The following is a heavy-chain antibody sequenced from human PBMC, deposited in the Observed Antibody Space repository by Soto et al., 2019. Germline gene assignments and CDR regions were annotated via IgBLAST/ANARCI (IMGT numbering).Heavy chain of an antibody. V-gene: IGHV3-74*01. CDR1: GFTFSSYW. Sequence: TGGSLRLSCAASGFTFSSYWMHWVRQAPGKGLVWVSRINSDGSSTSYADSVKGRFTISRDNAKNTLYLQMNSLRAEDTAVYYCAREPIVVVVAAPHDAFDIWGQGTMVTVSS. CDR3: AREPIVVVVAAPHDAFDI. J-gene: IGHJ3*02. D-gene: IGHD2-15*01. CDR2: INSDGSST.